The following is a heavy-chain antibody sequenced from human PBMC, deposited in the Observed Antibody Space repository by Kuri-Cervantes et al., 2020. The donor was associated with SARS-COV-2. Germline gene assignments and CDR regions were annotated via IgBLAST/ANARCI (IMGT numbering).Heavy chain of an antibody. CDR1: GFTFSSYG. V-gene: IGHV3-30*02. CDR2: IRYDGSNK. J-gene: IGHJ4*02. Sequence: GGSLRLSCAASGFTFSSYGMHWVRQAPGKGLEWVAFIRYDGSNKYYADSVKGRFTISRDNSKNTLYLQMNSLRAEDTAVYYCAKEQCSSIPTYFDYWGQGTLVTVSS. D-gene: IGHD6-6*01. CDR3: AKEQCSSIPTYFDY.